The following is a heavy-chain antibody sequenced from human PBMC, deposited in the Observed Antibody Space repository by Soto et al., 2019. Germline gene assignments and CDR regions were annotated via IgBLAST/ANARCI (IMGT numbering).Heavy chain of an antibody. V-gene: IGHV3-23*01. CDR3: AKDLGIAVAGALVFDY. CDR2: ISGSGGST. D-gene: IGHD6-19*01. J-gene: IGHJ4*02. CDR1: SYA. Sequence: SYAMSWVRQAPGKGLEWVSAISGSGGSTYYADSVKGRFTISRDNSKNTLYLQMNSLRAEDTAVYYCAKDLGIAVAGALVFDYWGQGTLVTVSS.